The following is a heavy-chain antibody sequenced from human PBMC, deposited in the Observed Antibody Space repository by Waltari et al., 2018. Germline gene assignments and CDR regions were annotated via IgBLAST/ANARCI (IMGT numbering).Heavy chain of an antibody. D-gene: IGHD5-18*01. V-gene: IGHV4-34*01. Sequence: QVQLQQWGAGLLKPSETLSLTCAVYGGSFSGYYWSWIRQPPGKGLEWIGEINHIGRTNYNPSLKSRVTISVDTSKNQFSLKLSSVTAADTAVYYCARRYSYGYYFLDYWGQGTLVTVSS. CDR3: ARRYSYGYYFLDY. J-gene: IGHJ4*02. CDR1: GGSFSGYY. CDR2: INHIGRT.